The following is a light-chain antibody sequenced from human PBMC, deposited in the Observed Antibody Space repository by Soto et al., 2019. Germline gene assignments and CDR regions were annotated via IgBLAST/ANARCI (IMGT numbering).Light chain of an antibody. V-gene: IGKV3-20*01. Sequence: EIVLMQSPGTLSLSPGERATLSCRASQSVSSSYFAWYQQKPGQAPRLLIYGASSRATGVPDRFSGSGSGTDFTLTISRLEPEDFAVYYCQQYGSSPTWTFGQGTKVEIK. CDR1: QSVSSSY. J-gene: IGKJ1*01. CDR2: GAS. CDR3: QQYGSSPTWT.